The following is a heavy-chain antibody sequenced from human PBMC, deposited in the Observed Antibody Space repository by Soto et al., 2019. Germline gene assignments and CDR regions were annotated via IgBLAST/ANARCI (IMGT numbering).Heavy chain of an antibody. Sequence: GGSLRLSCAASGFTFSSYAMGWVGQAPGKGLEWVSGISDSGGSTYYADSVKGRFTISRDNSKNTLYLQMNSLRAEDAAVYYCAKDVQHYSSGSLDYWGQGTLVTVSS. J-gene: IGHJ4*02. CDR2: ISDSGGST. V-gene: IGHV3-23*01. CDR3: AKDVQHYSSGSLDY. CDR1: GFTFSSYA. D-gene: IGHD6-19*01.